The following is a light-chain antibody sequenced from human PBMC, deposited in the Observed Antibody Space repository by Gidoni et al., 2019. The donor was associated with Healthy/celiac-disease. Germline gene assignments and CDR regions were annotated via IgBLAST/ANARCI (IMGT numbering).Light chain of an antibody. CDR1: KLGDKY. CDR3: QAWDSRTEVV. J-gene: IGLJ2*01. Sequence: SYELTQPPSVSVSPGQTASITCSGDKLGDKYACWYQQKPGQSPVLVIYQDSKRPSGLPERFSGSNSGNTATLTISGTQAMDEADYYCQAWDSRTEVVFGGGTKLTVL. V-gene: IGLV3-1*01. CDR2: QDS.